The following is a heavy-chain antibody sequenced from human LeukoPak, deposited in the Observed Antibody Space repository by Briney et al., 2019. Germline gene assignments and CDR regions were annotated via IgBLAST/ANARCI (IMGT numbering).Heavy chain of an antibody. CDR1: GGSISSGGYY. V-gene: IGHV4-31*03. CDR2: IYYSGST. CDR3: ASMVRDYVWGGYRPSASAAFDI. J-gene: IGHJ3*02. D-gene: IGHD3-16*02. Sequence: SETLSLTCTVSGGSISSGGYYWSWIRQHPGKGLEWIGYIYYSGSTYYNPSLKSRVTISVDTSKNQFSLKLSSVTAADTAVYYCASMVRDYVWGGYRPSASAAFDIWGQGTMVTVSS.